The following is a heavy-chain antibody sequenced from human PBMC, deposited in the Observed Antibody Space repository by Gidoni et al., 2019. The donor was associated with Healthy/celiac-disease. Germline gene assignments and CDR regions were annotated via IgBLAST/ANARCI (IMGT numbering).Heavy chain of an antibody. CDR3: ARGPFGVVIIGSSYYFDY. CDR2: IIPRFGTA. D-gene: IGHD3-3*01. Sequence: QVQLVQSGAEVKKPGSSVKVSCKASVGPFSSYALSWVRQAPGQGLEWMGGIIPRFGTANYAQKFQGRVTITADEATSTAYMELSSLRSEDTAVYYCARGPFGVVIIGSSYYFDYWGQGTLVTVSS. CDR1: VGPFSSYA. V-gene: IGHV1-69*01. J-gene: IGHJ4*02.